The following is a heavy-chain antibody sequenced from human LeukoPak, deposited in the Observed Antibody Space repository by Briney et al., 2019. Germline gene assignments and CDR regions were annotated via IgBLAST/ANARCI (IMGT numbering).Heavy chain of an antibody. J-gene: IGHJ5*02. CDR3: ASSSGWYLDNWFDP. CDR1: GGTFSSHA. D-gene: IGHD6-19*01. CDR2: IIPIFGTA. Sequence: SVKVSCKASGGTFSSHAISWVRQAPGQGLEWMGGIIPIFGTANYAQKSQGRVTITADKSTSTAYMELSSLRSEDTAVYYCASSSGWYLDNWFDPWGQGTLVTVSS. V-gene: IGHV1-69*06.